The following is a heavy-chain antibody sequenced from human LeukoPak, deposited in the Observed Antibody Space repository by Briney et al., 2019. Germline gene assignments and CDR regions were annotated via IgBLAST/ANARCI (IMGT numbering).Heavy chain of an antibody. Sequence: ASVKVPCKASGYTFTSYDINWVRQATGQGLEWMGWMNPNSGNTGYAQKFQGRVTITRNTSISTAYMELSSLRSEDTAVYYCARAVGCTSCYEYYMDVWGKGTTVTVSS. CDR1: GYTFTSYD. J-gene: IGHJ6*03. D-gene: IGHD2-2*01. V-gene: IGHV1-8*03. CDR3: ARAVGCTSCYEYYMDV. CDR2: MNPNSGNT.